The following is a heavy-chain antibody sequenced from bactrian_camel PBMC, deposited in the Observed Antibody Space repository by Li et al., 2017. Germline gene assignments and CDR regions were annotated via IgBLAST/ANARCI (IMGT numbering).Heavy chain of an antibody. CDR3: AADRGSYYLTRSCRLVRYEYNY. V-gene: IGHV3S25*01. Sequence: QLVESGGGSVQAGGSLTLSCAASGITSSTNCIGWFRQAPGKEREGVATIATGGGVTYYADSVKGRFTISQDKVKNTVLLQMNTLKPEDTAMYYCAADRGSYYLTRSCRLVRYEYNYWGQGTQVTVS. CDR2: IATGGGVT. CDR1: GITSSTNC. D-gene: IGHD1*01. J-gene: IGHJ4*01.